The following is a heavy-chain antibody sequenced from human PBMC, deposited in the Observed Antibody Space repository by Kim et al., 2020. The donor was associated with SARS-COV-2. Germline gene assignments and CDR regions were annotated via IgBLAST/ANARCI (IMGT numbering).Heavy chain of an antibody. J-gene: IGHJ4*02. Sequence: GGSLRLSCAASGFTFSSYGMHWVRQAPGKGLEWVAVISYDGSNKYYADSVKGRFTISRDNSKNTLYLQMNSLRAEDTAVYYCASSTTRGYYFDYWGQGTLVTVSS. CDR2: ISYDGSNK. V-gene: IGHV3-33*05. D-gene: IGHD1-7*01. CDR3: ASSTTRGYYFDY. CDR1: GFTFSSYG.